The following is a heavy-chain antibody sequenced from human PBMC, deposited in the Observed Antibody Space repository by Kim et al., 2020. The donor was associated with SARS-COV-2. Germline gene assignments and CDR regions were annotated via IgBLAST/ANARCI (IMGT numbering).Heavy chain of an antibody. V-gene: IGHV3-33*01. Sequence: GGSLRLSCAASGFTFSSYGMHWVRQAPGKGLEWVAVIWYDGSNKYYADSVKGRFTISRDNSKNTLYLQMNSLRAEDTAVYYCARSVGVTTYAFDIWGQGTMVTVSS. CDR1: GFTFSSYG. CDR2: IWYDGSNK. J-gene: IGHJ3*02. CDR3: ARSVGVTTYAFDI. D-gene: IGHD4-17*01.